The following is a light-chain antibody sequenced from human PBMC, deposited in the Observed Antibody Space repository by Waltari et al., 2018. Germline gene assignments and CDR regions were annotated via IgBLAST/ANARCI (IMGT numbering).Light chain of an antibody. CDR2: EDS. J-gene: IGLJ3*02. CDR3: YSTDRSGNYRV. CDR1: AMPTKY. V-gene: IGLV3-10*01. Sequence: SYELTQPPSVSVSPGQTARITCSGDAMPTKYAYWYQQKSGQAPVLVIYEDSKRPSGIPARFSGSSSGTMATLTSSGAQVEDEADYFCYSTDRSGNYRVFGGGTRLTVL.